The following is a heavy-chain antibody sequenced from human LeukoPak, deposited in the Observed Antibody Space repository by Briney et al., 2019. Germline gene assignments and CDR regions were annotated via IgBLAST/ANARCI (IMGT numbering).Heavy chain of an antibody. CDR3: AKAKTYYYYYGMDV. V-gene: IGHV3-9*01. CDR1: GFTFDDYA. J-gene: IGHJ6*02. CDR2: ISWNSGSI. Sequence: GGSLRLSCAASGFTFDDYAMHWVRQAPGKGLEWVSGISWNSGSIGYADSVKGRFTISRDNAKNSLYLQMNSLRAEDTALYYCAKAKTYYYYYGMDVWGQGTTVTVSS.